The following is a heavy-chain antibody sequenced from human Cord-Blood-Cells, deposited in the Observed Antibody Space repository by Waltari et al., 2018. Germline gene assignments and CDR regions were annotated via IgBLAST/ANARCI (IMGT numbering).Heavy chain of an antibody. CDR1: GFTFSSYA. CDR2: ISYDGSNK. V-gene: IGHV3-30-3*01. D-gene: IGHD3-9*01. J-gene: IGHJ3*02. Sequence: QVQLVESGGGVVQPGRSLRLSCAASGFTFSSYAMHWVRQAPGKGLEWVAVISYDGSNKYYADSVKGRFTISRDNSKNTLYLQMNSLRAEDTAVYYCARDHYDILTGYAFDIWGQGTMVTVSS. CDR3: ARDHYDILTGYAFDI.